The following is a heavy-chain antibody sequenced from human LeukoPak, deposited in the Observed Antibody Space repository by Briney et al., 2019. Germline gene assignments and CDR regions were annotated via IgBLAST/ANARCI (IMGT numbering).Heavy chain of an antibody. CDR3: ARRGYDVLTGYRDY. D-gene: IGHD3-9*01. CDR2: IIHSGGT. J-gene: IGHJ4*02. Sequence: PSETLSLTCAVYGGSISRYYWSWIRQPPGKGLEWIGEIIHSGGTNYNPSLKSRVTISLDTSNNQFSLKMSSATAADTAVYYCARRGYDVLTGYRDYWGQGTLVTVSS. V-gene: IGHV4-34*12. CDR1: GGSISRYY.